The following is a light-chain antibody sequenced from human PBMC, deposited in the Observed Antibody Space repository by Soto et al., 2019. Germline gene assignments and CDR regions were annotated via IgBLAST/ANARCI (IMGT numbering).Light chain of an antibody. Sequence: EIQMTPAPGSLSLSPWPRASLSWRASQSVSSNLAWYQQKPGQAPRLLIYDASNRATGIPARFSGSGSGTDFTLTISSLEPEDFAVYYCQQRSNWPPTFGGGTKVDIK. CDR1: QSVSSN. CDR2: DAS. J-gene: IGKJ4*01. V-gene: IGKV3-11*01. CDR3: QQRSNWPPT.